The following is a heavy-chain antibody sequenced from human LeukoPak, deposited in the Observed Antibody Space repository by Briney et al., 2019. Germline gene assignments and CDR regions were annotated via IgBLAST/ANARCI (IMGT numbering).Heavy chain of an antibody. CDR2: ISAYNGNT. J-gene: IGHJ5*02. CDR3: ARRYRSSTSCYSLGALNWFDP. Sequence: VSVKVSCKASGYTFTSYGISWVRQAPGQGLEWMGWISAYNGNTNYAQKLQGRVTMTTGTSTSTAYMELRSLRSDDTAVYYCARRYRSSTSCYSLGALNWFDPWGQGTLVTVSS. D-gene: IGHD2-2*01. CDR1: GYTFTSYG. V-gene: IGHV1-18*01.